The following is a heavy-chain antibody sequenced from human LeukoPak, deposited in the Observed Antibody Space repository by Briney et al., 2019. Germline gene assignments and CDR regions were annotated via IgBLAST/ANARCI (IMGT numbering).Heavy chain of an antibody. CDR1: GFTLSHYY. CDR2: ISSSGDTI. CDR3: ARDSPSYGGNSVRGYFDY. Sequence: GGSLRLPCAASGFTLSHYYMTWIRQAPGKGLEWLSCISSSGDTIYYADAVKGRFTVSRDNAENSLYLQMNSLRAEDTAVYYCARDSPSYGGNSVRGYFDYWGQGTLVTVSS. D-gene: IGHD4-23*01. V-gene: IGHV3-11*04. J-gene: IGHJ4*02.